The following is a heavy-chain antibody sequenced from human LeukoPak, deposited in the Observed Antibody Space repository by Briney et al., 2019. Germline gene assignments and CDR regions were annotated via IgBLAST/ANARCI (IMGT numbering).Heavy chain of an antibody. V-gene: IGHV4-39*01. J-gene: IGHJ4*02. CDR3: ARHVRFGYSSGWLDY. CDR1: GGSISSSSYY. Sequence: SETLSLTCTVPGGSISSSSYYWGWIRQPPGKGLEWIGSIYYSGSTYYNPSLKSRVTISVDTSKNQFSLKLSSVTAADTAVYYCARHVRFGYSSGWLDYWGQGTLVTVSS. D-gene: IGHD6-19*01. CDR2: IYYSGST.